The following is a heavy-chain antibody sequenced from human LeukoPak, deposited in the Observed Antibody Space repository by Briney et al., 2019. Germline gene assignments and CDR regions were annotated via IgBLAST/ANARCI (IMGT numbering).Heavy chain of an antibody. V-gene: IGHV1-8*01. Sequence: ASVKVSCKASGYTFTSYDFNWVRQATGQGLEWMGWMNPNSGNTGYAQKFQGRVTMTRNTSISTAYMERSSLRSEDTAVYYCARALDYGDYVYYYYGMDVWGQGTTVTVSS. CDR2: MNPNSGNT. CDR3: ARALDYGDYVYYYYGMDV. D-gene: IGHD4-17*01. CDR1: GYTFTSYD. J-gene: IGHJ6*02.